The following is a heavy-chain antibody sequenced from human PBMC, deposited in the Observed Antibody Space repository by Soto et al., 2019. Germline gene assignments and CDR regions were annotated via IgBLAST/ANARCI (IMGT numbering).Heavy chain of an antibody. J-gene: IGHJ3*02. V-gene: IGHV4-34*01. CDR2: INHSGST. Sequence: QVQLQQWGAGLLKPSETLSLTCAVYGGSFSGYYWSWIRQPPGKGLEWIGEINHSGSTNYNPSLKSRVTISVDTSKNQFSLKLSSVTAADTAVYYCARGLAKGYSTSRAFDIWGQGTMVTVSS. D-gene: IGHD2-21*01. CDR1: GGSFSGYY. CDR3: ARGLAKGYSTSRAFDI.